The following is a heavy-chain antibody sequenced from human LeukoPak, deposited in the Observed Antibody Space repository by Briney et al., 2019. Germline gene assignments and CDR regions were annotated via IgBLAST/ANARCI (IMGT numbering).Heavy chain of an antibody. J-gene: IGHJ4*02. D-gene: IGHD3-16*01. CDR3: ARDPLPGYDSYAYYFDY. V-gene: IGHV3-30*04. Sequence: GGSLRLSCAASGFTFSSYAMHWVRQAPGKGLEWVAVISYDRSNKYYADSVKGRFTISRDNSKNTLYLQMNSLRAEDTAVYYCARDPLPGYDSYAYYFDYWGQGTLVTVSS. CDR2: ISYDRSNK. CDR1: GFTFSSYA.